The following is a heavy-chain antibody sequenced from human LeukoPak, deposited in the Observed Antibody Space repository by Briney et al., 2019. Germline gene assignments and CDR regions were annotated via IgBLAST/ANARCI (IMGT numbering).Heavy chain of an antibody. CDR2: MNPNSANT. Sequence: GASVKVSCKASGFTFTSYGFNWVRQATGQGLEWMGWMNPNSANTGYAQNFQGRVTMTRNTSISTAYMELSSLRSEDMAVYYCAIRFSRGSGSAIDYWGQGTLVTVSS. D-gene: IGHD3-10*01. J-gene: IGHJ4*02. CDR3: AIRFSRGSGSAIDY. CDR1: GFTFTSYG. V-gene: IGHV1-8*02.